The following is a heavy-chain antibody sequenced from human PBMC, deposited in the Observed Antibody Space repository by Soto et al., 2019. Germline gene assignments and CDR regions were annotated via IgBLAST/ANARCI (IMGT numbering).Heavy chain of an antibody. CDR1: GGSISSGDCY. CDR3: ARLGGYCTITSCYGYYGMDV. J-gene: IGHJ6*02. V-gene: IGHV4-30-4*01. Sequence: SETLSLTCTVSGGSISSGDCYWSWIRQPPGKGLEWIGFMYYSGSTYYNPSLKSRVTISVDTSKNQFSLKVSSVTAADTAVYYCARLGGYCTITSCYGYYGMDVWGQGTTVTVSS. CDR2: MYYSGST. D-gene: IGHD2-2*01.